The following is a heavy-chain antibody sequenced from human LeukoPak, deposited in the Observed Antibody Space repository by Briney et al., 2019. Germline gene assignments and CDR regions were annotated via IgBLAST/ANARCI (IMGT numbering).Heavy chain of an antibody. V-gene: IGHV1-69*05. J-gene: IGHJ4*02. D-gene: IGHD4-17*01. Sequence: GASVKVSCKASGGTFSSYAISWVRQAPGQGLEWMGRIIPIFGTANCAQKFQGRVTITTDESTNTAYMELSSLRSEDTAVYYCARDPDYGDLPYFDYWGQGTLVTVSS. CDR2: IIPIFGTA. CDR1: GGTFSSYA. CDR3: ARDPDYGDLPYFDY.